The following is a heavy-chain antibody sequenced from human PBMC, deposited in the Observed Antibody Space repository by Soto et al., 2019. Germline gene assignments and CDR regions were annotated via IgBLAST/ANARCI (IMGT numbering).Heavy chain of an antibody. CDR1: GFTFSSHW. Sequence: EVPLVESGGVLVQPGGSLRLSCAASGFTFSSHWMHWVRQAPGKGLVWVSRINSDGSRINYADSVKGRLTISRDNAKNTVYLQMNSLRAEDTAVYICARGASGRYYMDVWGKGTTVTVSS. V-gene: IGHV3-74*01. J-gene: IGHJ6*03. CDR2: INSDGSRI. CDR3: ARGASGRYYMDV. D-gene: IGHD3-10*01.